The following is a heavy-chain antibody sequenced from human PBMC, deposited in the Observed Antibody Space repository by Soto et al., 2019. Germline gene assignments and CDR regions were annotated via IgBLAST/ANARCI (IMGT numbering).Heavy chain of an antibody. CDR3: GTVGYCSGGSCYPFDY. J-gene: IGHJ4*02. D-gene: IGHD2-15*01. CDR2: ISSSSSYI. V-gene: IGHV3-21*01. Sequence: GGSLRLSCAASGFTFSSYSMNWVRQAPGKGLEWVSSISSSSSYIYYADSVKGRFTISRDNAKNSLYLQMNSLRAEDTAVYYCGTVGYCSGGSCYPFDYWGQGTLVTVSS. CDR1: GFTFSSYS.